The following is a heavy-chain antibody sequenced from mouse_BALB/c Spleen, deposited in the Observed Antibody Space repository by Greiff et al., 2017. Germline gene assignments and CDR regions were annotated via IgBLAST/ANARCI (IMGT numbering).Heavy chain of an antibody. V-gene: IGHV1S22*01. CDR3: TSGEAYFDY. CDR1: GYTFTRYW. Sequence: LQQPGSELVRPGASVKLSCKASGYTFTRYWMHWLKQRHGQGLEWIGNIYPGSGNTNYDENFKSKGKLTVDTSSSTAYMHLSSLTSEDSAVYYCTSGEAYFDYWGQGTTLTVSS. CDR2: IYPGSGNT. J-gene: IGHJ2*01.